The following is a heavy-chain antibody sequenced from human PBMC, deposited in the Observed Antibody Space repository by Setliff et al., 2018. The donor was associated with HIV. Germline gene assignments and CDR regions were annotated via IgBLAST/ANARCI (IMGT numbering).Heavy chain of an antibody. Sequence: GESLKISCKGSGYSFSSYWIGWVRQMPGKGLEWMGIIYPGDSDTRYSPSFQGQVTISADKSVSTAYLQCSSLKASDTAMYYCARLGGICSGGSCTALAYTMDVWGQGTTVTVSS. D-gene: IGHD2-15*01. CDR1: GYSFSSYW. J-gene: IGHJ6*02. CDR2: IYPGDSDT. CDR3: ARLGGICSGGSCTALAYTMDV. V-gene: IGHV5-51*01.